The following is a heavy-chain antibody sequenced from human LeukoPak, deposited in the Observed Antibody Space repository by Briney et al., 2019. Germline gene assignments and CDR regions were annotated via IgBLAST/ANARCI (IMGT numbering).Heavy chain of an antibody. CDR2: MNPNSGNT. D-gene: IGHD3-22*01. CDR3: ARGPYYYDSSGSTTLDY. Sequence: ASVRVSCKASGYTFTSYDINWVRQATGQGLEWMGWMNPNSGNTGYAQKFQGRVTMTRNTSISTAYMELSSLRSEDTAVYYCARGPYYYDSSGSTTLDYWGQGTLVTVSS. CDR1: GYTFTSYD. J-gene: IGHJ4*02. V-gene: IGHV1-8*01.